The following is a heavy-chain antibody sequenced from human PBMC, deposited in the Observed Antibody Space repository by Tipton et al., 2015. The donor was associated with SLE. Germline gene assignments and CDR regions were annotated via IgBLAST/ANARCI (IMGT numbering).Heavy chain of an antibody. J-gene: IGHJ6*02. D-gene: IGHD3-10*01. V-gene: IGHV4-61*09. CDR1: GGSISSGSYY. CDR3: AREETSHFGYYYYGMDV. CDR2: IYTSGST. Sequence: TLSLTCTVSGGSISSGSYYWSWIRQPAGKGLEWIGYIYTSGSTNYNPSLKSRVTISVDTSKNQFSLKLSSVTAADTAVYYCAREETSHFGYYYYGMDVWGQGTTVTVSS.